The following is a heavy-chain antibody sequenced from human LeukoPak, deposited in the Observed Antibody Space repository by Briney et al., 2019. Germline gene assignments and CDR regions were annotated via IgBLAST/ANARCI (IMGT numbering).Heavy chain of an antibody. CDR1: GGSISGYY. CDR2: IYYSGST. J-gene: IGHJ5*02. D-gene: IGHD4-23*01. CDR3: ARETTTVVTPVGFDP. Sequence: SETLSLTCTVSGGSISGYYWSWIRQPPGKGLEWIAYIYYSGSTNYNPSLKSRVTISVDTSKNQFSLKLSSVTAADTAVYYCARETTTVVTPVGFDPWGQGTLVTVSS. V-gene: IGHV4-59*01.